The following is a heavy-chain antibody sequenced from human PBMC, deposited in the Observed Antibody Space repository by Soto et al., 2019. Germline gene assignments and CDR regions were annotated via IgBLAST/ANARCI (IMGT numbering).Heavy chain of an antibody. D-gene: IGHD2-15*01. J-gene: IGHJ4*02. Sequence: QVQLVESGGGVVQPGRSLRLSCAASGFTFSSYGMHWVRQAPGKGLEWVAVISYDGSNKYYADSVKGRFTISRDNSKNTLYLQMNSLRAEDTAVYYCAKERRRYCSGGSCYLFDYWGQGTLVTVSS. CDR2: ISYDGSNK. CDR1: GFTFSSYG. V-gene: IGHV3-30*18. CDR3: AKERRRYCSGGSCYLFDY.